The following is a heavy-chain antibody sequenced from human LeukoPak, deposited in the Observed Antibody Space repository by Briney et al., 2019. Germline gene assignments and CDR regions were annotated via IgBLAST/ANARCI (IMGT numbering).Heavy chain of an antibody. CDR1: GDSISSGYY. CDR2: IYHSGTT. CDR3: ARGYFDSSGYSNPFDR. Sequence: PSETLSLTCTVSGDSISSGYYWSWIRQPPGKGREWIGSIYHSGTTYYNPSLNSRVTISVDTSKNQFSLNLSSVTAADTAVYYCARGYFDSSGYSNPFDRWGQGTLVTVSS. V-gene: IGHV4-38-2*02. J-gene: IGHJ4*02. D-gene: IGHD3-22*01.